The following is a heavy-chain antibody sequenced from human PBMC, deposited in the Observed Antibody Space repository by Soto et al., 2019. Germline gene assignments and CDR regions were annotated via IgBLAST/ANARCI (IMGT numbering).Heavy chain of an antibody. D-gene: IGHD1-26*01. Sequence: QVQLVQSGAEVKKPGSSVKVSCKASGGTFSSYAISWVRQAPGQGLEWMGGIITIFGTANYAQKFQGRVTITADESTSTDYIELSSLRSEDTAVYYCARDRGIVGATGRFDPWSQGTLVTVSS. CDR3: ARDRGIVGATGRFDP. J-gene: IGHJ5*02. V-gene: IGHV1-69*01. CDR2: IITIFGTA. CDR1: GGTFSSYA.